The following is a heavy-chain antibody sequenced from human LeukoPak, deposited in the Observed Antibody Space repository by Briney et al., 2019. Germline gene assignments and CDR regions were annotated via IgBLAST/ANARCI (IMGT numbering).Heavy chain of an antibody. Sequence: GGSLRLSCAASGFSFSSHWISWVRQAPGKGLEWVANINQDGREKQYVDSVKGRFTISRDNAKNSLYLQMDSLRAEDTAVYYCARDQGGGTSYWGQGTLVTVSS. CDR2: INQDGREK. J-gene: IGHJ4*02. V-gene: IGHV3-7*01. D-gene: IGHD1-26*01. CDR3: ARDQGGGTSY. CDR1: GFSFSSHW.